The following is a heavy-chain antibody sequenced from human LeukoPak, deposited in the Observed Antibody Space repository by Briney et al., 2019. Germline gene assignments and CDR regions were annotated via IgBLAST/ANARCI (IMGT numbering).Heavy chain of an antibody. D-gene: IGHD2-2*01. V-gene: IGHV3-23*01. CDR2: ISGSGGST. Sequence: PGGSLRLSCAASGFTFSSYAMSWVRQAPGKGLEWVSAISGSGGSTYYADSVKGRFTISRDNSKNTLYLQMNSLRAEDTAVYYCAKGTQPSCTLYYYYYYGMDVWGQGTTVTVSS. J-gene: IGHJ6*02. CDR3: AKGTQPSCTLYYYYYYGMDV. CDR1: GFTFSSYA.